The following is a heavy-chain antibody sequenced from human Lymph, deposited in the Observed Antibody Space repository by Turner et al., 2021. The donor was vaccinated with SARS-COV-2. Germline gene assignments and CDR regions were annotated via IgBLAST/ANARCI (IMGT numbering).Heavy chain of an antibody. Sequence: EVQLVESGGGLIQPGGSLRLPCAASVFTVSSNYMTWVRQAPGKGLEWVSVIYSGGSTYYADSVKGRFTISRDNSKNTLYLQMNSLRAEDTAVYYCARVLPYGDYFDYWGQGTLVTVS. CDR1: VFTVSSNY. CDR3: ARVLPYGDYFDY. J-gene: IGHJ4*02. CDR2: IYSGGST. D-gene: IGHD4-17*01. V-gene: IGHV3-53*01.